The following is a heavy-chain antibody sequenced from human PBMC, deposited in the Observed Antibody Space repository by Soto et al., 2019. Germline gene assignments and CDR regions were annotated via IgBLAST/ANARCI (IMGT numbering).Heavy chain of an antibody. CDR1: GFTFSSYG. J-gene: IGHJ4*02. CDR2: ISHDGSNE. V-gene: IGHV3-30*18. CDR3: AKGDLYYYGSGSYYPNY. Sequence: QVQLVESGGGVVQPGRSLRLSCAASGFTFSSYGMHWVRQAPGKGLAWVALISHDGSNEYYADSVKGRFTISRDNSKNTLYLQMNVLSAEDTDVDYCAKGDLYYYGSGSYYPNYWGQATLVTVSS. D-gene: IGHD3-10*01.